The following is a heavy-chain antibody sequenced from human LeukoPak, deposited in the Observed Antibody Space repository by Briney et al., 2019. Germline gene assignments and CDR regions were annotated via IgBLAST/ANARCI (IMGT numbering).Heavy chain of an antibody. J-gene: IGHJ6*02. CDR1: GFTFSSYG. D-gene: IGHD3-22*01. V-gene: IGHV3-30*18. Sequence: PGGSLRLSCAASGFTFSSYGMHWVRQAPGKGLEWVAVISYDGSNKYYADSVKGRFTISRDNSKNTLYLQMNSLRAEDTAVYYCAKEQHYDSSGYRPRRDYYYGMDVWGQGTTVTVSS. CDR3: AKEQHYDSSGYRPRRDYYYGMDV. CDR2: ISYDGSNK.